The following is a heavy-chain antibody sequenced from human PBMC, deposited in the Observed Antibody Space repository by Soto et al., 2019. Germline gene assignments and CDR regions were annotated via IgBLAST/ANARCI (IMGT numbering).Heavy chain of an antibody. CDR3: ARAPYSNAWYRFDL. J-gene: IGHJ4*02. Sequence: GGSLRLSCEASGFTFSGYWMSWVRQATGKGLEWVADIKHDGSVQYYVDSVKGRFTISRDNAKKLLYLQMNGLRAEDTALYYCARAPYSNAWYRFDLWGQGTLVTVSS. V-gene: IGHV3-7*03. CDR1: GFTFSGYW. CDR2: IKHDGSVQ. D-gene: IGHD4-4*01.